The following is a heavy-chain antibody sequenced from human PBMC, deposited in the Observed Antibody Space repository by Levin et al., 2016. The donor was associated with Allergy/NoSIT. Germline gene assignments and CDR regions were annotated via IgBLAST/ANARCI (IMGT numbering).Heavy chain of an antibody. CDR2: ISYDGSNK. D-gene: IGHD6-13*01. J-gene: IGHJ4*02. Sequence: GESLKISCAASGFTFSSYGMHWVRQAPGKGLEWVAVISYDGSNKYYADSVKGRFTISRDNSKNTLYLQMNSLRAEDTAVYYCAKDGQGIAAAGTDYWGQGTLVTVSS. CDR3: AKDGQGIAAAGTDY. CDR1: GFTFSSYG. V-gene: IGHV3-30*18.